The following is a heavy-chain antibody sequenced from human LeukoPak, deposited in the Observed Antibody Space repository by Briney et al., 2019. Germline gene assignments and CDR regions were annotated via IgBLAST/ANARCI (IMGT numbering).Heavy chain of an antibody. J-gene: IGHJ4*02. CDR1: GFTFSSYG. Sequence: GRSLRLSCAASGFTFSSYGMHWVRQAPGKGLDWLAVTSWYGSENYYADSVKGRFTISRDNSKNTLYLQMNSLRTEDTAVYYCAKSPDEWPRIDYWGQGTLGTVSS. D-gene: IGHD2-8*01. CDR2: TSWYGSEN. V-gene: IGHV3-30*18. CDR3: AKSPDEWPRIDY.